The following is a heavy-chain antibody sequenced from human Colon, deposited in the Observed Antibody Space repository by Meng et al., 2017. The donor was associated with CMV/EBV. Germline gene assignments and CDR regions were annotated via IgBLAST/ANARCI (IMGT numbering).Heavy chain of an antibody. CDR3: ARGRGPLVYSNDY. CDR1: GVLVSNYS. CDR2: ISHDSRYK. V-gene: IGHV3-21*01. D-gene: IGHD4-11*01. J-gene: IGHJ4*02. Sequence: AAPGVLVSNYSVTWVRRTPGQGLEWLSCISHDSRYKCYADSVKGRFSVSRDTARASLFLDMTRLREEDTAVYYCARGRGPLVYSNDYWGQGTLVTVSS.